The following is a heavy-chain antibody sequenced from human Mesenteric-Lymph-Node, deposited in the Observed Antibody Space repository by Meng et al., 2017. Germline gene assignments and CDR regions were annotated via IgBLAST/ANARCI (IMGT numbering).Heavy chain of an antibody. CDR1: GFTFGDYA. Sequence: GGSLRLSCTASGFTFGDYAMSWVRQAPGKGLEWVGFIRSKAYGGTTEYAASVKGRFTISRDSAKNSVFLQMDSLTVDDTAVYYCAKNVWIAGAAYDPFDEWGQGTMVTVSS. CDR3: AKNVWIAGAAYDPFDE. CDR2: IRSKAYGGTT. J-gene: IGHJ3*01. D-gene: IGHD1-26*01. V-gene: IGHV3-49*04.